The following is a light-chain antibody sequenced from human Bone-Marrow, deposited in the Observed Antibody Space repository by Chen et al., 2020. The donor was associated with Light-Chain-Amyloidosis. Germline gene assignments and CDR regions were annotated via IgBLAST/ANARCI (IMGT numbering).Light chain of an antibody. J-gene: IGLJ3*02. V-gene: IGLV3-21*02. CDR3: QVWDRSSDRPV. CDR1: NIGSTS. Sequence: YVLTQPSSVSVSPGQTATIACGGNNIGSTSVHWYQQTPGQAPLLVVYDDSDRPSGIPERLSGSNSGNTATLTISRVEAGDEADYYCQVWDRSSDRPVFGGGPKLTVL. CDR2: DDS.